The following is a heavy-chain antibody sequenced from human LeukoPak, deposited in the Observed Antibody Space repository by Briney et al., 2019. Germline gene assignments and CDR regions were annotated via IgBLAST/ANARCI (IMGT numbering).Heavy chain of an antibody. CDR3: ARDQPGIAAAGTSNYFDY. J-gene: IGHJ4*02. CDR1: GGSISSSSYY. V-gene: IGHV4-39*07. D-gene: IGHD6-13*01. Sequence: PSETLSLTCTVSGGSISSSSYYWGWIRQPPGKGLGWIGSIYYSGSTYYNPSLKSRVTISVDTSKNQFSLKLSSVTAADTAVYYCARDQPGIAAAGTSNYFDYWGQGTLVTVSS. CDR2: IYYSGST.